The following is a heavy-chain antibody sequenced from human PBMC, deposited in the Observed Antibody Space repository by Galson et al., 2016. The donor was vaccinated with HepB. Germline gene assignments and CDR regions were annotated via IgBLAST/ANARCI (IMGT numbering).Heavy chain of an antibody. CDR3: ARNAMYCSSTSCSTYYFDY. Sequence: SVKVSCKASGGTFNSYAISWVRQAPGQGLEWMGIINPSGGSTSYAQKFQGRVTMTRDTSTSTVYMELSSLRSEDTAVYYCARNAMYCSSTSCSTYYFDYWGQGTLVTVSS. V-gene: IGHV1-46*02. J-gene: IGHJ4*02. D-gene: IGHD2-2*01. CDR2: INPSGGST. CDR1: GGTFNSYA.